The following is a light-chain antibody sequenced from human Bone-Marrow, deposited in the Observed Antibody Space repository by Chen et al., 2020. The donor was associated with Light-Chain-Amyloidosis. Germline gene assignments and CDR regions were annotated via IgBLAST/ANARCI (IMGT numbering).Light chain of an antibody. CDR1: SSNIGSNI. Sequence: QSVLTQAPSVSATPGQRVTISCSGSSSNIGSNIVNWYQHLPGSAPRLLIYSNDQRPSGVPGRFSGSKSGTSASLAIGTLQTEDESDYYCSVWDDSLSGWVFGGGTKVTVL. J-gene: IGLJ3*02. CDR3: SVWDDSLSGWV. CDR2: SND. V-gene: IGLV1-44*01.